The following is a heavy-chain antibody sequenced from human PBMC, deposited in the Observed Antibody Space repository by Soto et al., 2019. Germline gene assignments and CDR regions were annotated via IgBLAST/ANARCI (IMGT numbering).Heavy chain of an antibody. CDR3: ARGDIWSGYPRSGDYYYGMDV. CDR2: IIPIFGTA. CDR1: GGIFSSYA. Sequence: SVKVSCKASGGIFSSYAISWVRQAPGQGLEWMGGIIPIFGTANYAQKFQGRVTITADESTSTAYMELSSLRSEDTAVYYCARGDIWSGYPRSGDYYYGMDVWGQGTMVTVSS. D-gene: IGHD3-3*01. V-gene: IGHV1-69*13. J-gene: IGHJ6*02.